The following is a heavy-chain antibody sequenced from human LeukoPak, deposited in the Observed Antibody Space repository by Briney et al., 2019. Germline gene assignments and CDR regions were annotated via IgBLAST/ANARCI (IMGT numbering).Heavy chain of an antibody. J-gene: IGHJ4*02. D-gene: IGHD6-13*01. CDR3: ARNRGIAAAFDY. Sequence: GGSLRLSCAASGFTFSSYSMNWVRQAPGKGLEWVSSISSSSSYIYYADSVKGRFTISRDNAKNSLYLQMNSLRAEDTAVYYCARNRGIAAAFDYWGQGTLVTVSS. CDR2: ISSSSSYI. V-gene: IGHV3-21*01. CDR1: GFTFSSYS.